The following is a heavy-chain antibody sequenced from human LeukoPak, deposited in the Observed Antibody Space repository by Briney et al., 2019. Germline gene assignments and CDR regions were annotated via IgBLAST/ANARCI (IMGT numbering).Heavy chain of an antibody. CDR2: TNWNGGST. CDR1: GFTFDDYG. D-gene: IGHD3-10*01. Sequence: GGSLRLSCAASGFTFDDYGMSWVRQAPGKGLEWVSGTNWNGGSTGYADSVKGRFTISRDNARNSLYLQMNSLGAEDTALYFCARRRVTVVRGVDITSYYFDYWGQGTLVTVSS. J-gene: IGHJ4*02. CDR3: ARRRVTVVRGVDITSYYFDY. V-gene: IGHV3-20*04.